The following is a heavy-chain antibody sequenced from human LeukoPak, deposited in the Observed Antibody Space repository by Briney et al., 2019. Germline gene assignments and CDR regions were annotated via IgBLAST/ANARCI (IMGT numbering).Heavy chain of an antibody. CDR3: ARDSAPGSSWSSYYYYGMDV. D-gene: IGHD6-13*01. CDR1: GGSFSGYY. Sequence: MTSETLSLTCAVYGGSFSGYYWSWIRQPPGKGLEWIGEINHSGSTNYNPSLKSRVTISVDTSKNQFSLKLSSVTAADTAVYYCARDSAPGSSWSSYYYYGMDVWGQGTTVTVSS. J-gene: IGHJ6*02. CDR2: INHSGST. V-gene: IGHV4-34*01.